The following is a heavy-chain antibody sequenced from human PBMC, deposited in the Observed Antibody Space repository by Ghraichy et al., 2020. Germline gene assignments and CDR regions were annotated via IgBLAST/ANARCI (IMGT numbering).Heavy chain of an antibody. J-gene: IGHJ6*03. V-gene: IGHV3-23*01. CDR1: GFTFSSYA. CDR2: ISGSGGST. CDR3: ATGGPYYYYMDV. Sequence: GSLRLSCAASGFTFSSYAMSWVRQAPGKGLEWVSAISGSGGSTYYADSVKGRFTISRDNSKNTLYLQMNSLRAEDTAVYYCATGGPYYYYMDVWGKGTTVTVSS.